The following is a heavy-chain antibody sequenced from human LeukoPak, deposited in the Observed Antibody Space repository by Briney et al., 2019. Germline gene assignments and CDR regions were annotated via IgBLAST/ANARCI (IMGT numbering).Heavy chain of an antibody. V-gene: IGHV1-18*01. CDR3: ASHGSGSYWGYYYYGMDV. J-gene: IGHJ6*02. CDR1: GYAFTSYG. CDR2: ISAYNGNT. D-gene: IGHD3-10*01. Sequence: GASVKVSCKASGYAFTSYGISWVRQAPGQGLEWMGWISAYNGNTNYAQKLQGRVTMTTDTSTSTAYMELRSLRSDDTAVYYCASHGSGSYWGYYYYGMDVWGQGTTVTVSS.